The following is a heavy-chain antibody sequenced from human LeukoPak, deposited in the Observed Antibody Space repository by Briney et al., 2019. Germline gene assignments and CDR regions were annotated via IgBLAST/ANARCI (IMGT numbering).Heavy chain of an antibody. CDR3: ARAGAVLRYFDWSHLDP. D-gene: IGHD3-9*01. CDR1: GGSFSGYY. V-gene: IGHV4-34*01. Sequence: PSETLSLTCAVYGGSFSGYYWSWIRQPPGKGLEWIGEINHGGSTNYNPSLKSRVTISVDTSKNQFSLKLSSVTAADTAVYYCARAGAVLRYFDWSHLDPWGQGTLVTVSS. CDR2: INHGGST. J-gene: IGHJ5*02.